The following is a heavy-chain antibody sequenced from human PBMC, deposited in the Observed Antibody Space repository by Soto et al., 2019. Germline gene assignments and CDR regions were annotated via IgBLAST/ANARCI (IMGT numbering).Heavy chain of an antibody. CDR1: GGSFSCFY. J-gene: IGHJ4*02. CDR3: ASALGGY. V-gene: IGHV4-34*01. Sequence: SETLSLTCAVYGGSFSCFYWSWIRQPPGKGLEWIGEINHSGSTNYNPSLESRVTISVDTSKNQFSLKVTSVTAADTAVYYCASALGGYWGRGILVTVSS. CDR2: INHSGST. D-gene: IGHD3-16*01.